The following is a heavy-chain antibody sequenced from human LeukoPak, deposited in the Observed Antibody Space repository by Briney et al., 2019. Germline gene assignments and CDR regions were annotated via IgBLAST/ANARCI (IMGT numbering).Heavy chain of an antibody. J-gene: IGHJ4*02. Sequence: GGSLRLSCAASGFTFSSYGMHWVGQAPGKGLEWVSVISYDGSNKYYADSVKGRFTISRDNSKNTLYLQMNSLRAEDTAVYYCAKDQTRLGYCSSTSCYLADFDYWGQGTLVTVSS. CDR2: ISYDGSNK. D-gene: IGHD2-2*01. CDR3: AKDQTRLGYCSSTSCYLADFDY. CDR1: GFTFSSYG. V-gene: IGHV3-30*18.